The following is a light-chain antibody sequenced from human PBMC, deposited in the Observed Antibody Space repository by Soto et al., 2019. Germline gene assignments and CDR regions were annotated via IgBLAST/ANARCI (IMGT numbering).Light chain of an antibody. V-gene: IGKV3-11*01. CDR2: DAS. CDR1: QNVSTY. J-gene: IGKJ3*01. Sequence: EIVLTQSPATLSLSPGERVTLSYRASQNVSTYLAWYQQKPGQAPRLLIYDASDRATGIPARFSGSGSGTDFTLTISSLEPEDSAVYYCQQRTNWLTFGPGTKVDIK. CDR3: QQRTNWLT.